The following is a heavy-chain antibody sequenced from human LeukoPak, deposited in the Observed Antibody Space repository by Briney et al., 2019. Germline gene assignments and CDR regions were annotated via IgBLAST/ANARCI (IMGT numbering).Heavy chain of an antibody. CDR1: GGFISSYY. V-gene: IGHV4-59*01. Sequence: PSETLSLTCAVSGGFISSYYRSWIRQPPGKGLEWIGHIYYSGSTNYNPSLKSGLTISLDKSTNKSFYMLNTMIAADTAVYYCTRDPGPDTSGWYIVDYWGQGTLVTVSS. CDR3: TRDPGPDTSGWYIVDY. D-gene: IGHD6-19*01. CDR2: IYYSGST. J-gene: IGHJ4*02.